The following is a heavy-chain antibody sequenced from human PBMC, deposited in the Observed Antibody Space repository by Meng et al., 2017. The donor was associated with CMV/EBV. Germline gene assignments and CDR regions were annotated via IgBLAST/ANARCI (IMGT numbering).Heavy chain of an antibody. V-gene: IGHV4-34*01. CDR1: GGSFSGYY. CDR3: ASSLTYPDY. D-gene: IGHD2-15*01. Sequence: QVQLQQWGEVLLNPSETLSLTFAVYGGSFSGYYWCWIRQPPGKGREWIGEINHSVSTNYNPSLKSRVTISVDTSKNQFSLKLSSVTAADTAVYYCASSLTYPDYWGQGTLVTVSS. CDR2: INHSVST. J-gene: IGHJ4*02.